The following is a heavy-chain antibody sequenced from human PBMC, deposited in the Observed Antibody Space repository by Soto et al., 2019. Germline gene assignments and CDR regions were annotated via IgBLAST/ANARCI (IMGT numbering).Heavy chain of an antibody. CDR2: IFYSGST. CDR3: ARVRQDILVVGNWYFDL. Sequence: PSETLSLTCTVSGGSFSSYYWSWIRQPPGEGLEWIGYIFYSGSTNYNPSLNSRVTISIDTSKNQFSLRLSSVTTADTAVYYCARVRQDILVVGNWYFDLWGRGTLATVSS. D-gene: IGHD2-15*01. J-gene: IGHJ2*01. CDR1: GGSFSSYY. V-gene: IGHV4-59*01.